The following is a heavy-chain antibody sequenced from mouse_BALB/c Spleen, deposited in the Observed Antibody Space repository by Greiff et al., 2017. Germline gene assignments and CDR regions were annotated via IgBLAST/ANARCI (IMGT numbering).Heavy chain of an antibody. D-gene: IGHD1-1*01. J-gene: IGHJ3*01. CDR2: IWSGGST. Sequence: VKLQESGPGLVQPSQSLSITCTVSGFSLTSYGVHWVRQSPGKGLEWLGVIWSGGSTDYNAAFISRLSISKDNSKSQVFFKMNSLQTDDTAMYYCAKLHYGSSYGFAYWGQGTLVTVSA. CDR3: AKLHYGSSYGFAY. V-gene: IGHV2-2*01. CDR1: GFSLTSYG.